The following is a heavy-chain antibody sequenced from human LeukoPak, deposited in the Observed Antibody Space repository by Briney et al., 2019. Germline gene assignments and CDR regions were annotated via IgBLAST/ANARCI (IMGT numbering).Heavy chain of an antibody. J-gene: IGHJ4*02. V-gene: IGHV4-38-2*01. CDR3: TRHGTIVVAGFY. Sequence: SETLSLTCAVSGYSISSGYYWGWIRQPPGKGLEWIGSIYHSGSAYYNPSLKSRVTISVDTSKNQFSLKLSSVTAADTAVYYCTRHGTIVVAGFYWGQGTLVTVSS. D-gene: IGHD6-19*01. CDR1: GYSISSGYY. CDR2: IYHSGSA.